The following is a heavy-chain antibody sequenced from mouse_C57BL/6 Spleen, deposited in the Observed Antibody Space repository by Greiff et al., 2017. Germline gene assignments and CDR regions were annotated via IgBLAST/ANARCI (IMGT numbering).Heavy chain of an antibody. CDR1: GYTFTDYN. D-gene: IGHD1-1*01. J-gene: IGHJ2*01. Sequence: EVQLQESGPELVKPGASVKMSCKASGYTFTDYNMHWVKQSHGKSLEWIGYINPNNGGTSYNQKFKGKATLTVNKSSSTAYMELRSLTSEDSAVYYCARSIDYYGSSFDYWGQGTTLTVSS. V-gene: IGHV1-22*01. CDR2: INPNNGGT. CDR3: ARSIDYYGSSFDY.